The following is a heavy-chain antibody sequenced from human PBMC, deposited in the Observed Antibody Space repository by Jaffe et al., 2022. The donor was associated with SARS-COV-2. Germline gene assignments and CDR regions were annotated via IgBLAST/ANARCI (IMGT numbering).Heavy chain of an antibody. V-gene: IGHV1-46*04. J-gene: IGHJ4*02. CDR2: INPSGGST. CDR1: GYTFTSYY. CDR3: ARSGIAAAGPRGTHFDY. D-gene: IGHD6-13*01. Sequence: QVQLVQSGAEVKKPGASVKVSCKASGYTFTSYYMHWVRQAPGQGLEWMGIINPSGGSTSYAQKLQGRVTMTRDTSTSTVYMELSSLRSEDTAVYYCARSGIAAAGPRGTHFDYWGQGTLVTVSS.